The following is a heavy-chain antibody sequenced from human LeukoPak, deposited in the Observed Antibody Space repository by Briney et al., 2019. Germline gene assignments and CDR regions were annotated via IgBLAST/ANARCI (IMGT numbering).Heavy chain of an antibody. Sequence: PGGSLRFSCAASGFTFSSYWMSWVRQAPGKGLEWVANINQDGSEKDYVDSVKGRFTISRDNAKNSLYLQMNSLRAEDTAVYYCARDFSGWSYDSSGYYYDYWGQGTLVTVSS. CDR2: INQDGSEK. CDR3: ARDFSGWSYDSSGYYYDY. V-gene: IGHV3-7*05. D-gene: IGHD3-22*01. J-gene: IGHJ4*02. CDR1: GFTFSSYW.